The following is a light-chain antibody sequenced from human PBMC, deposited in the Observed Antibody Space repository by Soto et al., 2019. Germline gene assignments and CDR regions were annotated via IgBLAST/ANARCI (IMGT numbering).Light chain of an antibody. CDR1: QSVSSN. Sequence: EIVITQSPATLSVSQGERATLTCRASQSVSSNLAWFQQKPGQAPRLLLYAVSTRATGVPGRFSGSGSGTEFTLTISSLQSEDSAVYYCQQHNHWPSFGQGTKLEIK. CDR2: AVS. J-gene: IGKJ2*01. V-gene: IGKV3-15*01. CDR3: QQHNHWPS.